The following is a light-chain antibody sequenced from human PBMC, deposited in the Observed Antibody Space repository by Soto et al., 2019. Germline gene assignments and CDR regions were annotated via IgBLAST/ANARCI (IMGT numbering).Light chain of an antibody. CDR1: QTVSNSY. J-gene: IGKJ2*01. Sequence: EIVLTQSPGTLSLSPGERVTLSCRASQTVSNSYIAWYQQKPGQAPRLHLYDASARATGIPDRVTGSGSGTDFTLTITRLEPEDFAVYYCQQYGRPPYTFGQGTKLEIK. V-gene: IGKV3-20*01. CDR2: DAS. CDR3: QQYGRPPYT.